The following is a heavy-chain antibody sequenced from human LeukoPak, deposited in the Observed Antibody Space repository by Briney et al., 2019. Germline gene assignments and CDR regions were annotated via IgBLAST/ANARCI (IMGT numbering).Heavy chain of an antibody. CDR2: ISGSGGSA. Sequence: GGSLRLSCAASGFTFSSYAMSWVRQAPGKGLEWVSAISGSGGSAYYADSVKGRFTISRDNSKNTLYLQMNSLRAEDTAVYYCAKSLRITIFGVVALFDYWGQGTLVTVSS. CDR1: GFTFSSYA. J-gene: IGHJ4*02. V-gene: IGHV3-23*01. CDR3: AKSLRITIFGVVALFDY. D-gene: IGHD3-3*01.